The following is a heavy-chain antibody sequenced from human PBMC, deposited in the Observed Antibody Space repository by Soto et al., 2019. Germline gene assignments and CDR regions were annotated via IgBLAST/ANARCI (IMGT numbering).Heavy chain of an antibody. Sequence: QVQLVESGGGLVKPGGSLRLSCAASGFSFSHNDMNWIRQVPGKGLEWLSYISGSSSDTNYADSVRGRFTISRDNAKNSLYLQMNSLRVEDTGVYYCVKEARLADVWGQGTTVTVSS. D-gene: IGHD6-25*01. J-gene: IGHJ6*02. CDR3: VKEARLADV. V-gene: IGHV3-11*06. CDR2: ISGSSSDT. CDR1: GFSFSHND.